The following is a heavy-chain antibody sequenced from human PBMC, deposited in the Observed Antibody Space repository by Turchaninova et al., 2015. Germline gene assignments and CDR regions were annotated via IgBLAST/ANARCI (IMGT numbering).Heavy chain of an antibody. Sequence: QVQVVQSGAEVKQPGASVKVSCKVPGYTLPALSMDWVRPAPGKGHEWRGGVDPEDGETSYAQEIQGRVSMTGDTATDTAYMEQSSLRSEDTAVYYCGTRRLGFPDALDIWGRGTMVTGSS. V-gene: IGHV1-24*01. CDR1: GYTLPALS. CDR3: GTRRLGFPDALDI. CDR2: VDPEDGET. J-gene: IGHJ3*02.